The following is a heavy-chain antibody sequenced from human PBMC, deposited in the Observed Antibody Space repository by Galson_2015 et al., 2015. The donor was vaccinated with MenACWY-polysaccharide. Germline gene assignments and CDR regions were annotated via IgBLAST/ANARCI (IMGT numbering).Heavy chain of an antibody. J-gene: IGHJ6*02. Sequence: GSTNYNPSLESRVAMSVDTSKNQITLQLSSVIAADTAVYYCARRPKGYGMDVWGQGTTVIVSS. CDR3: ARRPKGYGMDV. CDR2: GST. V-gene: IGHV4-4*07.